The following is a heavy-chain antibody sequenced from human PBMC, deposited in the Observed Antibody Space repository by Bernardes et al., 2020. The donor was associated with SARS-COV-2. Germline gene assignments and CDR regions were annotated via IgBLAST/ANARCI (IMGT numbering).Heavy chain of an antibody. CDR1: GGSISSNS. V-gene: IGHV4-59*01. CDR3: AREVWRPTTRWFDP. CDR2: IYYNGTT. D-gene: IGHD2-2*01. Sequence: SEPLSLTCTVSGGSISSNSWNWIRQSPGKGLEWIGFIYYNGTTKYNPSLESRVTISVDTSKNQFSLKLRSISAADTAVYYCAREVWRPTTRWFDPWGQGILVTGST. J-gene: IGHJ5*02.